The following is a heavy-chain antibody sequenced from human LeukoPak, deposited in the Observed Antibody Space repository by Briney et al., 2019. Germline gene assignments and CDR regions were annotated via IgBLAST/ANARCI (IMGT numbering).Heavy chain of an antibody. J-gene: IGHJ4*02. Sequence: PSETLSLTCAVYGGSFSGYYWSWIRQPPGKGLEWIGYIYYSGSTYYNPSLKSRVTISVDTSKNQFSLKLSSVTAADTAVYYCARAGSGYYYVDYWGQGTLVTVSS. CDR1: GGSFSGYY. D-gene: IGHD3-22*01. CDR3: ARAGSGYYYVDY. CDR2: IYYSGST. V-gene: IGHV4-34*09.